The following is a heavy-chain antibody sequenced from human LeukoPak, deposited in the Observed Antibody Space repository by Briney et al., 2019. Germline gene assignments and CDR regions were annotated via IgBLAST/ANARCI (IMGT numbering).Heavy chain of an antibody. Sequence: ASVKVSCKTSGGTFSSYAISWVRQAPGQGLEWMGGIITIFGTAKYAQKFQGRVTITADESTTTAYMELSSLRAGDTAVYYCTRDTPLRLENWFDPWGQGTLVTVSS. V-gene: IGHV1-69*13. D-gene: IGHD1-1*01. CDR3: TRDTPLRLENWFDP. CDR2: IITIFGTA. J-gene: IGHJ5*02. CDR1: GGTFSSYA.